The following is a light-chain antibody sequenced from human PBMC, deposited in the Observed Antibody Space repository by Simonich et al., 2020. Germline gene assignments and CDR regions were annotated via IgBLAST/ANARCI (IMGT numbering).Light chain of an antibody. CDR1: SREVGGYNY. J-gene: IGLJ3*02. V-gene: IGLV2-11*01. CDR3: CSYAGSYSWV. Sequence: QSALTQPRSVSGSPGRSVTISCTGTSREVGGYNYVSWYQQHPGKAPKLMIYDVSKRPSGVPDRFSGSKSGNTASLTISGLQAEDEADYYCCSYAGSYSWVFGGGTKLTVL. CDR2: DVS.